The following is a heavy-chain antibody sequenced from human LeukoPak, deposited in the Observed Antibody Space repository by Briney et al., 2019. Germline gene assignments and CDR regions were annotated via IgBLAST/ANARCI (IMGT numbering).Heavy chain of an antibody. CDR2: ISSSSSYI. D-gene: IGHD3-10*01. CDR3: AREEGYYGSGGYFDY. CDR1: GFTFSSYS. V-gene: IGHV3-21*01. Sequence: PGGSLRLSCAASGFTFSSYSMNWVRQAPGKGLEWVSSISSSSSYIYYADSVKGRFTISRDNAKNSLYLQMNSLRAEDTAVYYCAREEGYYGSGGYFDYWGQGTLVTVSS. J-gene: IGHJ4*02.